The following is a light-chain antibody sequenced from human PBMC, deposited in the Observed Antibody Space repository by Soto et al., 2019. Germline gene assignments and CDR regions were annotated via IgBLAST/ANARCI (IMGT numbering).Light chain of an antibody. CDR3: SSYAGSNNFVV. CDR2: GVS. Sequence: QSALTQPPSASGSPGQSVTISCTGTSSDVGGYNYVSWYQQHPGKAPKLMIYGVSKRPSGVPDRFSGSKSGNTASLTVSGLQAEDEADYYCSSYAGSNNFVVFGTGTKLTVL. CDR1: SSDVGGYNY. J-gene: IGLJ1*01. V-gene: IGLV2-8*01.